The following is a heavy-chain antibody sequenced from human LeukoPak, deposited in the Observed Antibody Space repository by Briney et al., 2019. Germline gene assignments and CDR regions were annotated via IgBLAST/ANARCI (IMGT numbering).Heavy chain of an antibody. J-gene: IGHJ3*02. CDR1: GYTFTSYG. CDR3: ARGARFGDAFDI. CDR2: ISAYNGNT. Sequence: ASVKVSCKASGYTFTSYGITWVRQATGQGLEWVGWISAYNGNTNYEQKLQGRVTMTRDTSTSTAYMELRSLRSDDTAVYYCARGARFGDAFDIWGQGTMVTVSS. V-gene: IGHV1-18*04. D-gene: IGHD3-10*02.